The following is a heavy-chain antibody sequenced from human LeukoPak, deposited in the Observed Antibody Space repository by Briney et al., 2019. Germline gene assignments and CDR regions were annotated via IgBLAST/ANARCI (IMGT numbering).Heavy chain of an antibody. J-gene: IGHJ4*02. CDR2: TYYRSKWYN. CDR3: ARAAPYSGSYPIDY. D-gene: IGHD1-26*01. Sequence: SQILSLTCAISGDSVSSNSAAWNWIRQSPSRGLEWLGRTYYRSKWYNDYAVSVKSRITINPDTSKNQFSLQLNSVTPEDTAVYYCARAAPYSGSYPIDYWGQGTLVTVSS. CDR1: GDSVSSNSAA. V-gene: IGHV6-1*01.